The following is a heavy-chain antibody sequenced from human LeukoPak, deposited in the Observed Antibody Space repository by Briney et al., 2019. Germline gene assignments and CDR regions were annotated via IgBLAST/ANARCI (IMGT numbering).Heavy chain of an antibody. J-gene: IGHJ6*03. V-gene: IGHV4-61*02. CDR1: GGSISSCSYY. D-gene: IGHD6-13*01. CDR2: NYTSGIT. Sequence: NPSQTLSLTCTVSGGSISSCSYYWSWIRPPAGKGLEWNGRNYTSGITNYNPSLKSRVTISVDTSKNQFSLKLSSVTAADTAVYYCARDRSSSSWYYYYYMDVWGKGTTVTVSS. CDR3: ARDRSSSSWYYYYYMDV.